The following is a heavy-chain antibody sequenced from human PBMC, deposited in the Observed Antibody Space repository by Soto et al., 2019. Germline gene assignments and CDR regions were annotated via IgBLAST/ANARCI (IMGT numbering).Heavy chain of an antibody. Sequence: EVQLVESGGGLVQPGGSLRLSCAVSGFIFSDYWMTWVRQAPGKGLECVATISPEGSEKYYVDSLKGRSTVSRDNAKNSLYPQMISLRAEDTALYYCARARIDYWGRGTLITVSS. V-gene: IGHV3-7*03. CDR3: ARARIDY. CDR1: GFIFSDYW. J-gene: IGHJ4*02. CDR2: ISPEGSEK.